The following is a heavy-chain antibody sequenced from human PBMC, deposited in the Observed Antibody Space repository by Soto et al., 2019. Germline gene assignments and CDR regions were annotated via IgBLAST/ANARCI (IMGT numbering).Heavy chain of an antibody. J-gene: IGHJ5*02. CDR2: INPKTGDT. D-gene: IGHD1-1*01. CDR1: GYTFTDFY. CDR3: ATGTNGTTGWYHP. V-gene: IGHV1-2*02. Sequence: QVQLVQSGTEVKKPGASVKVSCKSSGYTFTDFYLHWLRQAPGQGLEWVGWINPKTGDTKSSQKFQGRVTMSRDTSVSTAYIDLTSLTSDDTAMYYCATGTNGTTGWYHPWGQGTRVTVSS.